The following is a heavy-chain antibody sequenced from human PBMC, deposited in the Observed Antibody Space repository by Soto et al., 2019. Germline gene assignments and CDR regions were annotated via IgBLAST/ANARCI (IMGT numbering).Heavy chain of an antibody. CDR2: ISGSGSTI. Sequence: GGSLRLSCAASGFTFSSYAVSWIRQAPGKGPEWISSISGSGSTIYYADSVKGRFTISRDNSKNTLYLQMNSLRAEDTAVYYCANPGTGGYSYGSIVDYWGQGTLVTVSS. J-gene: IGHJ4*02. CDR1: GFTFSSYA. D-gene: IGHD5-18*01. CDR3: ANPGTGGYSYGSIVDY. V-gene: IGHV3-23*01.